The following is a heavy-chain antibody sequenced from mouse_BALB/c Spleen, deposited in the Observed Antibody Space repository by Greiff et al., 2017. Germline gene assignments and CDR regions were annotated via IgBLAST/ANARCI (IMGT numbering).Heavy chain of an antibody. Sequence: EVQGVESGGGLVKPGGSLKLSCAASGFTFSSYAMSWVRQSPEKRLEWVAEISSGGSYTYYPDTVTGRFTISRDNAKNTLYLEMSSLRSEDTAMYYCARDGNGNYRVTNAMDYWGQGTSVTVSS. J-gene: IGHJ4*01. CDR2: ISSGGSYT. V-gene: IGHV5-9-4*01. CDR3: ARDGNGNYRVTNAMDY. D-gene: IGHD2-1*01. CDR1: GFTFSSYA.